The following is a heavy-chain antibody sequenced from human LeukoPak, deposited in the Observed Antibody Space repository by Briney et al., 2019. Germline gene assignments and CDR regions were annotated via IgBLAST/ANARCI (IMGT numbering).Heavy chain of an antibody. D-gene: IGHD2-15*01. CDR1: GFTFSSYS. Sequence: GGSLRLSCAASGFTFSSYSMNWVRQAPGKGLEWVSSISSSSSYIYYADSVKGRFTISRDNAKNSLYLQMNSLRAEDTAVYYCARDPSRALYCSGGSCYGNWFDPWGQGTLVTVSS. CDR2: ISSSSSYI. V-gene: IGHV3-21*01. CDR3: ARDPSRALYCSGGSCYGNWFDP. J-gene: IGHJ5*02.